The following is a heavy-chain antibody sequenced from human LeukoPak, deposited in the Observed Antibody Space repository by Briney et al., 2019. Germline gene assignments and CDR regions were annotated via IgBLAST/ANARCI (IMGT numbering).Heavy chain of an antibody. Sequence: QTGGSLRLSCAASGFTFSSYGMHWVRQAPGKGLEWVAFIRYDGSNKYYADSVKGRFTISRDNSKNTLYLQMNSLRAEDTAVYYCAKPRAVVVAASFDYWGQGTLVTVSS. CDR2: IRYDGSNK. J-gene: IGHJ4*02. V-gene: IGHV3-30*02. CDR1: GFTFSSYG. CDR3: AKPRAVVVAASFDY. D-gene: IGHD2-15*01.